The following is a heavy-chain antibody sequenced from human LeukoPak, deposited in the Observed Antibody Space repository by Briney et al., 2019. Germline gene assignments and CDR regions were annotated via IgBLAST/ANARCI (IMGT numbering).Heavy chain of an antibody. V-gene: IGHV4-4*02. CDR2: IYHSGST. D-gene: IGHD6-19*01. Sequence: SETLSLICAVSGGSISSSNWWSWVRQPPGKGLEWIGEIYHSGSTNYNPSLKSRVTISVDKSKNQFSLKLSSVTAADTAVYYCARVYGSGWFYYFDYWGQGTLVTVSS. J-gene: IGHJ4*02. CDR1: GGSISSSNW. CDR3: ARVYGSGWFYYFDY.